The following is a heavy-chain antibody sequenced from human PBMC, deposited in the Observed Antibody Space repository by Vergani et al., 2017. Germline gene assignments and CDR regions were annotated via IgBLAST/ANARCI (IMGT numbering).Heavy chain of an antibody. Sequence: QLVEPGGAWVQPGGSLRLSCVVSGFDFSSYIMNWVRQAQGKGLEWVSFVSTGTKSQSYAASVKGRFTISRDSAKNSLYLKMDSLRAEDTAVYYCAXEYSSTSGRAFDFWGQGTKVTVSS. CDR2: VSTGTKSQ. J-gene: IGHJ3*01. V-gene: IGHV3-48*01. CDR1: GFDFSSYI. CDR3: AXEYSSTSGRAFDF. D-gene: IGHD2-2*01.